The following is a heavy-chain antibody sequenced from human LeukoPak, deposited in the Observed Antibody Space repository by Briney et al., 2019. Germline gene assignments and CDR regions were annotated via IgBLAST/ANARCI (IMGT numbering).Heavy chain of an antibody. Sequence: SETLSLTCTVSGGSISSSSFYWVWIRQPPGKGLEWIGSIYYSGNTYYNPSLKSRVTISVDTSKNQFSLKLTSVTAADTAVYYCARHSRSGYSGYENAFDIWVHATVDTVSS. CDR2: IYYSGNT. D-gene: IGHD5-12*01. CDR1: GGSISSSSFY. V-gene: IGHV4-39*01. J-gene: IGHJ3*02. CDR3: ARHSRSGYSGYENAFDI.